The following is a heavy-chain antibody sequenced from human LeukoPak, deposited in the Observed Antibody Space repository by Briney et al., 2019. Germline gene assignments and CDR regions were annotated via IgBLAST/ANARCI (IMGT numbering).Heavy chain of an antibody. Sequence: ASVKVSCKASGYTFTSYDISWVRQTTGQGLEWMGWMNPKSGNTGSAQTFQGRVTMTRNTTTSTAYMGLCSLRSEDTAVYYCASTKERVAGDGMDIWGQGTTVTVSS. D-gene: IGHD6-19*01. CDR1: GYTFTSYD. J-gene: IGHJ6*02. CDR3: ASTKERVAGDGMDI. CDR2: MNPKSGNT. V-gene: IGHV1-8*01.